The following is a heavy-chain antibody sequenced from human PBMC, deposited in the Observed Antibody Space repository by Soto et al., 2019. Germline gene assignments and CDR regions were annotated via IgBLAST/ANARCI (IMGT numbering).Heavy chain of an antibody. J-gene: IGHJ4*02. Sequence: SETLSLTCTVSGGSISSYYWNWIRQPPGKGLEWIGYFYYSGSTNYNPSLKSRVTISVDTSKNQFPLKLRSVTAADTAVYYCARVPPITIFGVVFDYWGQGTLVTVSS. CDR3: ARVPPITIFGVVFDY. CDR2: FYYSGST. V-gene: IGHV4-59*01. D-gene: IGHD3-3*01. CDR1: GGSISSYY.